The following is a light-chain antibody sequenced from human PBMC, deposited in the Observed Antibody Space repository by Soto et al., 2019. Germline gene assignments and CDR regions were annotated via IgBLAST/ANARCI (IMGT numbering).Light chain of an antibody. CDR1: SGDFGNYNR. CDR3: SSHTSNNVV. J-gene: IGLJ2*01. Sequence: QSVLTQPPSVSGSPGQSVTMSCIGTSGDFGNYNRVSWYQQPPGTAPKLIIYEVTNRPSGVPDRFSGSKSGNTASLTISGLQAEDEADYFCSSHTSNNVVFGGGTKLTV. V-gene: IGLV2-18*02. CDR2: EVT.